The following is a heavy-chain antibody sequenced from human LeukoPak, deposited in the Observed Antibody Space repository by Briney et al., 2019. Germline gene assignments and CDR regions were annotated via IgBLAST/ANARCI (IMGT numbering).Heavy chain of an antibody. Sequence: ASVKVSCKASGGTFSSYAISWVRQAPGQGLEWMGRIIPILGIANYAQKFQGRVTITADKSTSTAYMELSSLRSEDTAVYYCAPHYYGSGSYAFDIWGQGTMVTVSS. CDR2: IIPILGIA. CDR3: APHYYGSGSYAFDI. V-gene: IGHV1-69*04. CDR1: GGTFSSYA. D-gene: IGHD3-10*01. J-gene: IGHJ3*02.